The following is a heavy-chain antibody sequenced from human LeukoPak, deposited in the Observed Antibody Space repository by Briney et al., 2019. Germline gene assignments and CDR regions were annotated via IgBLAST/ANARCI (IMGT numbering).Heavy chain of an antibody. J-gene: IGHJ4*02. CDR3: AKITLVASTPFDY. V-gene: IGHV3-30*18. CDR2: ISNDGSKK. CDR1: GFTFSTYD. D-gene: IGHD2-15*01. Sequence: TGGSLRLSCAASGFTFSTYDMHWVRQAPGKGLEWVSVISNDGSKKYYADSVKGGFTISRDNSKNTLSLLMNSLSTEDTAVYYCAKITLVASTPFDYWGQGTLVTVSS.